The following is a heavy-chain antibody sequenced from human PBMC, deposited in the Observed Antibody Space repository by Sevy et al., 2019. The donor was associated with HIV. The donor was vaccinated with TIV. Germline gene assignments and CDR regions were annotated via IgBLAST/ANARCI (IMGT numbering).Heavy chain of an antibody. CDR3: ARMGYMGIVGDHYYYGMDV. CDR2: MNPNSGNT. J-gene: IGHJ6*02. D-gene: IGHD2-15*01. CDR1: GYTFTSYD. Sequence: ASVKVSCKASGYTFTSYDINWVRQATGEGLEWMGWMNPNSGNTGYAQKFQGRVTMTRNTSISTAYMELSSLRSEDTAVYYCARMGYMGIVGDHYYYGMDVWGQGTTVTVSS. V-gene: IGHV1-8*01.